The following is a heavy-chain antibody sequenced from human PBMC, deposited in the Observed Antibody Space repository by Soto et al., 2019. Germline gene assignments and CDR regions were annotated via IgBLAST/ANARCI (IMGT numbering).Heavy chain of an antibody. Sequence: EVELLESGGGFVQPGGSLRLSCAASGFTFSSYAMSWVRQAPGKGLEWVSGISSTARGTPCADSVKGRFTISRDNSRNTLYLQLDSLKAEDTAIYYCAKDMRSGEYDFGWGPFDLWGQGTLVTVSS. CDR2: ISSTARGT. CDR3: AKDMRSGEYDFGWGPFDL. J-gene: IGHJ4*02. CDR1: GFTFSSYA. D-gene: IGHD3-10*01. V-gene: IGHV3-23*01.